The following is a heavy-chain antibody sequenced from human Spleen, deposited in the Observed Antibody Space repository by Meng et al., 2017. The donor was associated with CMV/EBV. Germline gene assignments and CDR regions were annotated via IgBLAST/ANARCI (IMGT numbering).Heavy chain of an antibody. D-gene: IGHD5-24*01. V-gene: IGHV1-2*02. Sequence: ASVKVSCKASGYTFTGYYIHWVRQAPGQGLEWMGWINPKNDATYYAQKFEGSINMTRDTSISTAYVDLSSLRFNDTAIYYCTRDRGRTSSNGYYFDYWGQGTPVTVSS. CDR2: INPKNDAT. CDR1: GYTFTGYY. J-gene: IGHJ4*02. CDR3: TRDRGRTSSNGYYFDY.